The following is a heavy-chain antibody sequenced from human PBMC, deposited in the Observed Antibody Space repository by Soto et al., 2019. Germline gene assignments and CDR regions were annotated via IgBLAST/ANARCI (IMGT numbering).Heavy chain of an antibody. CDR3: ARVRQGTAGAFDI. CDR1: GGSISNYY. J-gene: IGHJ3*02. CDR2: IYYSGST. D-gene: IGHD3-10*01. Sequence: SETLSLTCTVSGGSISNYYWSWIRQPPGEGLEWIGDIYYSGSTNYRPSLKSRIAMSVDTSKNQFSLKVRSVTAADTAVYYCARVRQGTAGAFDIWGQGTMVTVSS. V-gene: IGHV4-59*01.